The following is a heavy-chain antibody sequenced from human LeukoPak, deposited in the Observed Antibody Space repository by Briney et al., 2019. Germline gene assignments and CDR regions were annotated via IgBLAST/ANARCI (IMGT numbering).Heavy chain of an antibody. CDR2: ITGNGGST. CDR3: ARGRGIVGATTSEYDY. Sequence: GGSLRLSCAASGFTFSGNAMSWVRQAPGKGLEWVSVITGNGGSTYYADSVKGRFTISRDNSKNTLSLQMNSLRAEDTAVYYCARGRGIVGATTSEYDYWGQGTLVTVSS. J-gene: IGHJ4*02. V-gene: IGHV3-23*01. D-gene: IGHD1-26*01. CDR1: GFTFSGNA.